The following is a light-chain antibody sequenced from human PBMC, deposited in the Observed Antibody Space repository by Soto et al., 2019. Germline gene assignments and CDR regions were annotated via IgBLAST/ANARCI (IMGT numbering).Light chain of an antibody. V-gene: IGLV2-14*01. CDR1: SSDVGGYNY. CDR2: EVS. J-gene: IGLJ1*01. Sequence: QSALTQPASVSGSPGQSITISCTGTSSDVGGYNYVSWYQQHPGKAPKLMIYEVSNRPSGVSNRFSGSKSGNTASLTISGLQAEDEADYYCSSYTSSSTPSDAFGTGTKVTVL. CDR3: SSYTSSSTPSDA.